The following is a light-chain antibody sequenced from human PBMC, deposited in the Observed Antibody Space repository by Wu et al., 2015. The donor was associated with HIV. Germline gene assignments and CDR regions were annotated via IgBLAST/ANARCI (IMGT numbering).Light chain of an antibody. Sequence: EIVLTQSPGTLSLSPGERATLSCRASQSVTSGYLAWYQQKPGQAPRLLIYGASSRATGIPDRFSGSGSGTDFTLTIIRLEPEDFAVYYCQQYSSSVTFGQGTKVEIK. J-gene: IGKJ1*01. CDR1: QSVTSGY. CDR2: GAS. CDR3: QQYSSSVT. V-gene: IGKV3-20*01.